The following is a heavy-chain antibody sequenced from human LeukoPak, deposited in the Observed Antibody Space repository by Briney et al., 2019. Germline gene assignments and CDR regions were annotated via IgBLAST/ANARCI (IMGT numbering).Heavy chain of an antibody. CDR1: GFTFISYA. Sequence: GASLRLSCAASGFTFISYAMSWVRQAPGKGLEWVSAISGSGGSTYYADSVKGRFTISRDNSKNTLYLQMNSLRAEDTAVYYCAKDRGFGEFLGYDPWGQGTLVTVSS. CDR2: ISGSGGST. V-gene: IGHV3-23*01. D-gene: IGHD3-10*01. J-gene: IGHJ5*02. CDR3: AKDRGFGEFLGYDP.